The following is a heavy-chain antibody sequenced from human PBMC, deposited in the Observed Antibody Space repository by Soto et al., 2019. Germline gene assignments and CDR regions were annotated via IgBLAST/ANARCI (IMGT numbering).Heavy chain of an antibody. V-gene: IGHV5-51*01. CDR2: IYPADSDT. D-gene: IGHD2-8*01. CDR1: GYSFAGYW. Sequence: PGESLKISCKGSGYSFAGYWIGWVRQMPGKGLEWMGIIYPADSDTRYSPSFQGQVTISADKSVSTAYLQWTSLKASDTAIYYCARPRVSTSQFDYWGRGTLVTVSS. CDR3: ARPRVSTSQFDY. J-gene: IGHJ4*02.